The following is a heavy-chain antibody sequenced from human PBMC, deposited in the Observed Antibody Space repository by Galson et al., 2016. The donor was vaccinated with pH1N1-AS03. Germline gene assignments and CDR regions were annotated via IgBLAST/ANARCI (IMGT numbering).Heavy chain of an antibody. Sequence: SLRLSCAASGFTFSSYAMYWVRQAPGKGLEYVSAISGNGVSTYYANSVKGRSTISRDNSKNTLYLQMGSLRAEDMAVYYCARGPVSYSNYWFPPPDYWGQGTQVTVSS. CDR3: ARGPVSYSNYWFPPPDY. CDR1: GFTFSSYA. CDR2: ISGNGVST. D-gene: IGHD6-13*01. V-gene: IGHV3-64*01. J-gene: IGHJ4*02.